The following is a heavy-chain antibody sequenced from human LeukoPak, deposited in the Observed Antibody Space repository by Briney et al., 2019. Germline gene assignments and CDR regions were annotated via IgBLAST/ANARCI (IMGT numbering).Heavy chain of an antibody. Sequence: ASVQVSCKASGYTFTGYYMHWVRQAPGQGLEWMGRINPNSGGTNYAQKFQGRVTMTRDTSISTAYMELSRLRSDDTAVYYCAGICSSTSCDLDYWGQGTLVTVSS. D-gene: IGHD2-2*01. V-gene: IGHV1-2*06. CDR3: AGICSSTSCDLDY. CDR1: GYTFTGYY. J-gene: IGHJ4*02. CDR2: INPNSGGT.